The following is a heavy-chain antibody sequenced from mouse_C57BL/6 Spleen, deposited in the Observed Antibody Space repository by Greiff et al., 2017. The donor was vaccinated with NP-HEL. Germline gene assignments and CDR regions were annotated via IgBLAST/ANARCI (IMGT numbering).Heavy chain of an antibody. CDR2: INPNNGGT. Sequence: EVQLQQSGPELVKPGASVKIPCKASGYTFTDYNMDWVKQSHGKSLEWIGDINPNNGGTIYNQKFKGKATLTVDKSSSTAYMELRSLTSEDTAVYYCAREGLPYGGAMDYWGQGTSVTVSS. CDR3: AREGLPYGGAMDY. D-gene: IGHD1-1*01. V-gene: IGHV1-18*01. J-gene: IGHJ4*01. CDR1: GYTFTDYN.